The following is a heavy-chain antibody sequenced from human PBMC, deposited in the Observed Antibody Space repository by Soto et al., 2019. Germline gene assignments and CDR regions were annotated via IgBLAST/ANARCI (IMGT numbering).Heavy chain of an antibody. D-gene: IGHD2-2*01. CDR1: GFTFSNYS. CDR2: ISSSSSTI. Sequence: GGSLRLSYAASGFTFSNYSVNCVRQAPGKGLEWVSYISSSSSTIYYTDSVKGRFTISRDNAKNSLYLQMNTLRAEDTAVYYCARDSPGRYCSSTSCPRMDVWGQGTTVTVSS. CDR3: ARDSPGRYCSSTSCPRMDV. J-gene: IGHJ6*02. V-gene: IGHV3-48*01.